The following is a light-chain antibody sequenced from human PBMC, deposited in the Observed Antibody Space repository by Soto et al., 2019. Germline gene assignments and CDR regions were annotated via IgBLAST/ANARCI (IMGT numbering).Light chain of an antibody. Sequence: QSVLTQPPSASGTPGQRVTISCSGSSSNIGSKTVNWYQQLPGTVPKLLIYNSYQRPSGVPDRFSASKSGTSASLAISGFQSEDEADYYCSSWDASLNGYVFGTGTKLTVL. J-gene: IGLJ1*01. CDR2: NSY. CDR3: SSWDASLNGYV. V-gene: IGLV1-44*01. CDR1: SSNIGSKT.